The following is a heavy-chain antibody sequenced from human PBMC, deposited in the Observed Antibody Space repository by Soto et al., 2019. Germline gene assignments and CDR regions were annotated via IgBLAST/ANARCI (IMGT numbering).Heavy chain of an antibody. D-gene: IGHD6-19*01. CDR2: IKSKTDGGTT. CDR1: GFTFSNAW. Sequence: VGSLRLSCAVSGFTFSNAWMNWVRQAPGKGLEWVGRIKSKTDGGTTDYAAPVKGGFTISRDDSKNTLYLQMNSLKTEDTAVYYRTTRGRIAVAGYFDYWGQGTLVTVSS. J-gene: IGHJ4*02. CDR3: TTRGRIAVAGYFDY. V-gene: IGHV3-15*07.